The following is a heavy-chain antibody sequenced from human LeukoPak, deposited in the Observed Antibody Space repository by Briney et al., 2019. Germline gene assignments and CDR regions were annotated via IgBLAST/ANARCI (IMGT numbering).Heavy chain of an antibody. Sequence: GESLKISCKGSGYSFTSYWISWVRQMPGKGQEWMGRVDPSDSYTNYSPSFQGHVTISADKSISTAYLQWSSLKASDTAMYYCARQVYNWFDPWGQGTLVTVSS. CDR1: GYSFTSYW. V-gene: IGHV5-10-1*01. CDR3: ARQVYNWFDP. J-gene: IGHJ5*02. D-gene: IGHD1-14*01. CDR2: VDPSDSYT.